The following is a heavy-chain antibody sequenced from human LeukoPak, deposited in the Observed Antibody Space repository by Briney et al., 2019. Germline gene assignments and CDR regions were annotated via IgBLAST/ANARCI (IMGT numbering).Heavy chain of an antibody. CDR2: INHSGST. J-gene: IGHJ4*02. D-gene: IGHD3-22*01. Sequence: PSETLSLTCAVYGGSFSGYYWSWIRQPPGKGLEWIGEINHSGSTNYNPSLKSRVTISVDTSKNQFSLKLSSVTAADTAVYYCARGLRTGYYYDSSGYPRYYFDYWGQGTLVTVSS. CDR1: GGSFSGYY. V-gene: IGHV4-34*01. CDR3: ARGLRTGYYYDSSGYPRYYFDY.